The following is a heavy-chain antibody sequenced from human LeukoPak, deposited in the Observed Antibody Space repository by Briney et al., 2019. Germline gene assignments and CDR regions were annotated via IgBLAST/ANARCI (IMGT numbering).Heavy chain of an antibody. Sequence: GGSLRLSCAASGFTFSSHWMNWVRQAPGRGLEWVANINQDGYEKRYVDSVKGRFTISRDNSKNTLYLQMNSLRAEDTAVYYCARGRPRGKGYYDSSGYRVGYWGQGTLVTVSS. CDR1: GFTFSSHW. D-gene: IGHD3-22*01. J-gene: IGHJ4*02. CDR3: ARGRPRGKGYYDSSGYRVGY. CDR2: INQDGYEK. V-gene: IGHV3-7*02.